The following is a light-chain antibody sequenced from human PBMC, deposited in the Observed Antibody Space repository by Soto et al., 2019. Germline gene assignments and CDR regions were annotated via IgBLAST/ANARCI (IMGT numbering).Light chain of an antibody. CDR2: GAS. J-gene: IGKJ5*01. CDR1: QSVRSN. CDR3: QQYNNWPPIT. V-gene: IGKV3-15*01. Sequence: FTQSPGTASLSIGGRATLSCRASQSVRSNLAWYQQKPGQAPRLLIYGASTRATGIPARFSGSGSGTEFTLTISSLQSEDFAVYYCQQYNNWPPITFGQGTRLEI.